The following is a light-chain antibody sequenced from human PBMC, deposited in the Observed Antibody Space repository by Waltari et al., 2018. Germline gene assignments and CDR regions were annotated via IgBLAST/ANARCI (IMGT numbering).Light chain of an antibody. J-gene: IGKJ3*01. V-gene: IGKV4-1*01. CDR2: WAS. CDR3: QQYYSIPFT. CDR1: QSVLYRSNNKNY. Sequence: DIVMTQSPDSVAVSLGERATINCKSSQSVLYRSNNKNYLAWYQQKPGQPPKLLIYWASTRESGVPDRFSGSGSGTDFTLTISSLQAGDVAVYYCQQYYSIPFTFGPGTKVDIK.